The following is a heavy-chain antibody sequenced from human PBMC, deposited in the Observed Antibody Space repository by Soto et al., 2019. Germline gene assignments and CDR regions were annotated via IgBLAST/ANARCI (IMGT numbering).Heavy chain of an antibody. CDR3: ARDGGYDFWSGYYPYGMDV. J-gene: IGHJ6*02. Sequence: QVQLVQSGAEVKKPGASVKVSCKASGYTFTSYYMHWVRQAPGQGLEWMGIINPSGGSTSYAQKFQGRVTMTRDTSTSTVYMELSSLRSEDTAVYYCARDGGYDFWSGYYPYGMDVWGQGTTVTVSS. V-gene: IGHV1-46*01. CDR1: GYTFTSYY. CDR2: INPSGGST. D-gene: IGHD3-3*01.